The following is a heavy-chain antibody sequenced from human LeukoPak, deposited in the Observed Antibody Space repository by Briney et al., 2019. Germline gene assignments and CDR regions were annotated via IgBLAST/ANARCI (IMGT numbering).Heavy chain of an antibody. CDR2: INHSGSA. CDR3: ARHSGKPIVVVPAATQLDY. Sequence: KPSETLSLTCAVYGGSFSGYYWSWIRQPPGKGLEWIGEINHSGSANYNPSLKSRVTISVDTSKNQFSLKLSSVTAADTAVYYCARHSGKPIVVVPAATQLDYWGQGTLVTVSS. D-gene: IGHD2-2*01. CDR1: GGSFSGYY. V-gene: IGHV4-34*01. J-gene: IGHJ4*02.